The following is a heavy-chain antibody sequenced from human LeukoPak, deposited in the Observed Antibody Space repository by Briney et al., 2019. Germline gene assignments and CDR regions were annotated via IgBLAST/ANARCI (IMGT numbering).Heavy chain of an antibody. CDR1: GGSISSYY. J-gene: IGHJ5*02. Sequence: SETLSLTCTVSGGSISSYYWGWIRQPPGKGLEWIGSIYYSGSTYYNPSLKSRVTISVDTSKNQFSLKLSSVTAADTAVYYCARHFMDSSSWYRGPPWFDPWGQGTLVTVSS. D-gene: IGHD6-13*01. V-gene: IGHV4-39*01. CDR2: IYYSGST. CDR3: ARHFMDSSSWYRGPPWFDP.